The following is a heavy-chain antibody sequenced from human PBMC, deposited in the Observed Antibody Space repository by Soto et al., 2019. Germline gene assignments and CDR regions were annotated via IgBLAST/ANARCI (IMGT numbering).Heavy chain of an antibody. D-gene: IGHD6-13*01. CDR3: ATVRSRWTIAY. CDR1: GGSISSDDHY. Sequence: QVQLQESGPGLVKPSQTLSLTCIVSGGSISSDDHYWSWIRQPPGKGLEWIGYIYYSGTTHSNPSLKTRLFISLDTPKNQFSLPLTSVTAADTAVYSCATVRSRWTIAYWGQGTLVTVSS. CDR2: IYYSGTT. J-gene: IGHJ4*02. V-gene: IGHV4-30-4*01.